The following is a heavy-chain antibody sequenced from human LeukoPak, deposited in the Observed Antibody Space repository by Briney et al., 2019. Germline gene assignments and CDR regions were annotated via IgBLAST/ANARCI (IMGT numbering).Heavy chain of an antibody. V-gene: IGHV4-59*08. Sequence: PSETLSLTCTVSGGSISGYYWSWIRQPPGQGLEWIGYIYYSGSTDYNPSLKSRVTISVDRSKNQFSLKLSSVTAADTAVYYCARLDRGGQTGYFDLWGRGTLVTVSS. CDR1: GGSISGYY. J-gene: IGHJ2*01. CDR3: ARLDRGGQTGYFDL. D-gene: IGHD4-23*01. CDR2: IYYSGST.